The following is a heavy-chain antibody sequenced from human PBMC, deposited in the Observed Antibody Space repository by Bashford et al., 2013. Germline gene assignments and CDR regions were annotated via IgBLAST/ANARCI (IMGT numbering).Heavy chain of an antibody. CDR3: ASPNYYGSGSYYNPYGMDV. D-gene: IGHD3-10*01. Sequence: ASVKVSCKASGYTFTSYGISWVRQAPGQGLEWMGWISAYNGNTNYAQKLQGRVTMTTDTSTSTAYMELRSLRSDDTAVYYCASPNYYGSGSYYNPYGMDVWAKGPRSPSP. V-gene: IGHV1-18*01. CDR1: GYTFTSYG. CDR2: ISAYNGNT. J-gene: IGHJ6*02.